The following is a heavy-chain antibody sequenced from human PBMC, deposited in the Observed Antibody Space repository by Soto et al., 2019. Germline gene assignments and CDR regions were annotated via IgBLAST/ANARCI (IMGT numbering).Heavy chain of an antibody. CDR3: ARGRMFCSGGSCYPYYFDY. Sequence: ASETLSLTCAVYGGSFSGYYWSWIRQLPGKGLEWIGEINHSGSTNYNPSLKSRVTISVDTSKNQFSLKLSSVTAADTAAYYCARGRMFCSGGSCYPYYFDYWGQGTLVTVSS. J-gene: IGHJ4*02. CDR1: GGSFSGYY. D-gene: IGHD2-15*01. CDR2: INHSGST. V-gene: IGHV4-34*01.